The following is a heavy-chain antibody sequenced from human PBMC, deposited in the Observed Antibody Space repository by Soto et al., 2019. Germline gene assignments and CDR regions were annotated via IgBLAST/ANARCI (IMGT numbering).Heavy chain of an antibody. CDR3: ARGPLYIAVAGYYYYGMDV. D-gene: IGHD6-19*01. Sequence: PSETLSLTCAVYGGSFSGYYWSWIRQPPGKGLEWIGEINHSGSTNYNPSLKSRVTISVDTSKNQFSLKLSSVTAADTAVYYCARGPLYIAVAGYYYYGMDVWGQGTTVTVSS. CDR1: GGSFSGYY. V-gene: IGHV4-34*01. J-gene: IGHJ6*02. CDR2: INHSGST.